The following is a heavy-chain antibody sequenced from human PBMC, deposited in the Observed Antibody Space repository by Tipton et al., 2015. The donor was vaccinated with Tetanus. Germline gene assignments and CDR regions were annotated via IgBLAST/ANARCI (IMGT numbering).Heavy chain of an antibody. CDR3: ARVNLGYSYDPFDY. CDR1: GFTFSSYS. Sequence: SLRLSCAASGFTFSSYSMNWVRQAPGKGLEWVSYISSSSSTIYYADSVKGRFTISRDNAKNSLYLQMNSLRDEDTAVYYCARVNLGYSYDPFDYWGQGTLVTVSS. D-gene: IGHD5-18*01. CDR2: ISSSSSTI. J-gene: IGHJ4*02. V-gene: IGHV3-48*02.